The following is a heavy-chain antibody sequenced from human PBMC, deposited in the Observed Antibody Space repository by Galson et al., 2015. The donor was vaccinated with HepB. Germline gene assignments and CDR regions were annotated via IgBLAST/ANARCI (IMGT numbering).Heavy chain of an antibody. D-gene: IGHD4-17*01. CDR1: GYTFTSYG. J-gene: IGHJ4*02. CDR3: ARDSRVLYGDYGGADY. Sequence: SVKVSCKASGYTFTSYGISWVRQAPGQGLEWMGWISAYNGNTNYAQKLQGRVTMTTDTSTSTAYMELRSLRSDDTAVYYCARDSRVLYGDYGGADYWGQGTLVTVSS. CDR2: ISAYNGNT. V-gene: IGHV1-18*01.